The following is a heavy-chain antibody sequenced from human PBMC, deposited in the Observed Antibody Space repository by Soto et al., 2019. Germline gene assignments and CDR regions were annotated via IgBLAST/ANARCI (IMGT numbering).Heavy chain of an antibody. CDR3: ARGEQLVHFDS. CDR1: GYIFPDYY. Sequence: ASVKVSCKASGYIFPDYYVHWVRQAPGEGLEWMGRINPNGGGTNYAQKFEGWVTMTTDTSISTAYMELSRLNFDDTAVYYCARGEQLVHFDSWGQGTLVTGS. D-gene: IGHD6-6*01. CDR2: INPNGGGT. J-gene: IGHJ4*01. V-gene: IGHV1-2*04.